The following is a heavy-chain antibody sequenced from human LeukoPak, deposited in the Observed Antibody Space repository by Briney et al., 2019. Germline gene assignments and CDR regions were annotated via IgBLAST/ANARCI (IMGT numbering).Heavy chain of an antibody. CDR3: AKGRTGFSYGYGIDY. CDR2: ISTSDGTT. Sequence: GGSLRLSCAASGFTFSSYAMSWVRQAPGKGLEWVSSISTSDGTTYYADSVKGRFTISRDNSKDTLYLQMNSLRAEDAAIYYCAKGRTGFSYGYGIDYWGQGTLVTVSS. J-gene: IGHJ4*02. D-gene: IGHD5-18*01. V-gene: IGHV3-23*01. CDR1: GFTFSSYA.